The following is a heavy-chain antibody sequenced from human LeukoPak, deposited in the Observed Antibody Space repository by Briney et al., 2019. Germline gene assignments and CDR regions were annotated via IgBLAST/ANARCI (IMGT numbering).Heavy chain of an antibody. CDR1: GFTFSSYA. CDR2: ISYDGSNK. CDR3: ARSYYDYGDFKDDY. J-gene: IGHJ4*02. D-gene: IGHD4-17*01. V-gene: IGHV3-30*04. Sequence: GGSLRLSCAASGFTFSSYAMHWVRQAPGKGLEWVAVISYDGSNKYYADSVKGRLTISRDNSKNTLYLQMNSLRAEDTAVYYCARSYYDYGDFKDDYWGQGTLVTVSS.